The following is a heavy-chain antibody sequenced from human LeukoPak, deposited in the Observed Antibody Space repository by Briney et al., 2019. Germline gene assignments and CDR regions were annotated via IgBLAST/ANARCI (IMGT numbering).Heavy chain of an antibody. CDR2: IYSGVVT. J-gene: IGHJ4*02. D-gene: IGHD2-2*01. V-gene: IGHV3-66*01. Sequence: GGSLGLPGQASEFPFRSNSMTWVGRAPGKGLDGVAVIYSGVVTYYADSVKGRVAISRDNSKNTLYLQMNSLRADDTAVYYCPTSTIVTGYCSSSSCPYYFDYWGQGALVTVSS. CDR3: PTSTIVTGYCSSSSCPYYFDY. CDR1: EFPFRSNS.